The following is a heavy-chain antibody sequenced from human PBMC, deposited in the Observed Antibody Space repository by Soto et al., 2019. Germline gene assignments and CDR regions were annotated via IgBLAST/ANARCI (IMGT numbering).Heavy chain of an antibody. D-gene: IGHD4-17*01. Sequence: QVQLQESGPGLVKPSETLSLTCTVSGGSISSYYWSWIRQPPGKGLEWIGYIYYSGSTNYNPSLKSRVTISVDTSKNQFSLKLSSVTAADTAVYYCARTTVTTRSGWFDPWGQGTLVTVSS. J-gene: IGHJ5*02. CDR2: IYYSGST. CDR1: GGSISSYY. V-gene: IGHV4-59*01. CDR3: ARTTVTTRSGWFDP.